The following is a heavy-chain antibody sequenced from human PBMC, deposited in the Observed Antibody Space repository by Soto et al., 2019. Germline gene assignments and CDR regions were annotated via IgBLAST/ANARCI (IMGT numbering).Heavy chain of an antibody. CDR1: GYNFTNYG. J-gene: IGHJ4*02. CDR2: ISSYNGYT. D-gene: IGHD2-2*03. CDR3: ARRCSGYLSDN. Sequence: VASVKVSCKASGYNFTNYGITWVRQAPGQGLEWLGGISSYNGYTNYAQRVQGRVIMTTDTITTTAYMELRSLTSDDTAVYYCARRCSGYLSDNWGQGSLVTVSS. V-gene: IGHV1-18*01.